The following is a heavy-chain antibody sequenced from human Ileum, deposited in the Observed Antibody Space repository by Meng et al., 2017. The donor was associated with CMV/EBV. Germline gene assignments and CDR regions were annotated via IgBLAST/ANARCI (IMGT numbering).Heavy chain of an antibody. Sequence: SCAASGFTVSSNYMSWVRQAPGKGLEWVSVIYSGGSTYYADSVKGRFTISRDNSKNTLYLQMNSLRAGDTAVYYCARAPRTAEYFQHWGQGTLVTVSS. CDR3: ARAPRTAEYFQH. V-gene: IGHV3-66*02. CDR2: IYSGGST. J-gene: IGHJ1*01. D-gene: IGHD2-2*01. CDR1: GFTVSSNY.